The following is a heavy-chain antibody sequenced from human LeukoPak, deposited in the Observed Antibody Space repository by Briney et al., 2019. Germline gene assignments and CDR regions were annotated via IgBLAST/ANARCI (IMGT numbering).Heavy chain of an antibody. V-gene: IGHV1-18*04. D-gene: IGHD5-18*01. Sequence: ASVKVSCKASGYTFTSHGISWVRQAPGHGLEWMGWISAYNGNTHYAQKLQGRVTMTTDTSTSTAYMELRSLRSDDTAMYYCARDDPDTAMVNWGQGTLVTVSS. J-gene: IGHJ4*02. CDR2: ISAYNGNT. CDR1: GYTFTSHG. CDR3: ARDDPDTAMVN.